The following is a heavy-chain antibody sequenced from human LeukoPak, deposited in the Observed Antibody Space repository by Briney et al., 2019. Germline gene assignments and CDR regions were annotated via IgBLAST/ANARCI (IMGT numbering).Heavy chain of an antibody. J-gene: IGHJ5*02. V-gene: IGHV4-59*01. CDR2: IYYSGST. D-gene: IGHD2-2*01. Sequence: SETLSLTCTVSGGSISSYHWSWIRQPPGQGLEWIGYIYYSGSTNYTPSLKSRVTISVDTYKNQFSLKLSSVTAADTAVYYCARGNGWVCSSTSCYNWFDPWGQGTLVTVSS. CDR3: ARGNGWVCSSTSCYNWFDP. CDR1: GGSISSYH.